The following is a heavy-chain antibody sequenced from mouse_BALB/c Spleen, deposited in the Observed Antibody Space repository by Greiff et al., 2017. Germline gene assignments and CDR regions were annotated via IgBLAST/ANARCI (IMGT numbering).Heavy chain of an antibody. D-gene: IGHD2-1*01. CDR1: GFTFSSFG. V-gene: IGHV5-17*02. CDR3: ARDYGNLYFDY. Sequence: VQLKESGGGLVQPGGSRKLSCAASGFTFSSFGMHWVRQAPEKGLEWVAYISSGSSTIYYADTVKGRFTISRDNPKNTLFLQMTSLRSEDTAMYYCARDYGNLYFDYWGQGTTLTVSS. J-gene: IGHJ2*01. CDR2: ISSGSSTI.